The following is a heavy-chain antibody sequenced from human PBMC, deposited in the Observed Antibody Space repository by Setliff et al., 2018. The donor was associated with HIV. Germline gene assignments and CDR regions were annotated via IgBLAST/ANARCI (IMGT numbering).Heavy chain of an antibody. CDR1: GGSISTYY. J-gene: IGHJ5*02. D-gene: IGHD4-17*01. Sequence: SETLSLTCTVSGGSISTYYLTWIRQPAGKGLEWIGRIFASGSTNYNPSLKSRVTMSVDTSKNQFSLRLSSVTAADTAVYYCARVVPEVVYGAYWFDPWGQGTLVTVSS. CDR2: IFASGST. CDR3: ARVVPEVVYGAYWFDP. V-gene: IGHV4-4*07.